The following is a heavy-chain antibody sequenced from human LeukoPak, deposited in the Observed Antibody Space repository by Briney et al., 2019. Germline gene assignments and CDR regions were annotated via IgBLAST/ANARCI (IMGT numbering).Heavy chain of an antibody. CDR2: ISYSGFT. Sequence: SETLSLTCTVSGGSISSSTYYWGWIRQSPGKGLEWIGTISYSGFTNYNPSLKSRVTISVDTSKNQFSLKLSSVTAADTAVYYCARHEGAGRSNPFDIWGRGTMVTASS. D-gene: IGHD4/OR15-4a*01. V-gene: IGHV4-39*01. CDR1: GGSISSSTYY. J-gene: IGHJ3*02. CDR3: ARHEGAGRSNPFDI.